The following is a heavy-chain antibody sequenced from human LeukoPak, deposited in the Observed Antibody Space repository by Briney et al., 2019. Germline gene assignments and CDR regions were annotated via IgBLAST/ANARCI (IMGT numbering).Heavy chain of an antibody. D-gene: IGHD5-12*01. V-gene: IGHV5-51*01. CDR1: GYSFTSYW. CDR2: IYPGDSDT. J-gene: IGHJ4*02. Sequence: GESLKISCKGSGYSFTSYWIGWVRQMPGKGLEWMGIIYPGDSDTRYSPSLQAQVSISADKTISTAYLQWSSLKASDTAMYYCARSGGYDYGRSYFDYWGQGTLVTISS. CDR3: ARSGGYDYGRSYFDY.